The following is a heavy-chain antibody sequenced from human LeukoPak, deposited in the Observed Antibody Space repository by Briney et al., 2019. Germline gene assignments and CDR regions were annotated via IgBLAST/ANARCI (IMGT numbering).Heavy chain of an antibody. J-gene: IGHJ6*03. Sequence: GGSLRLSCAASGFTFSSYWMSWVRQAPGKGLEWVANIKQDGSEKYYVDSVKGRFTISRDNAKNSLYLQMNSLRAEDTAVYYCAREPAAAGTFYYYMDVWGKGITVTVSS. CDR3: AREPAAAGTFYYYMDV. CDR2: IKQDGSEK. V-gene: IGHV3-7*01. D-gene: IGHD6-13*01. CDR1: GFTFSSYW.